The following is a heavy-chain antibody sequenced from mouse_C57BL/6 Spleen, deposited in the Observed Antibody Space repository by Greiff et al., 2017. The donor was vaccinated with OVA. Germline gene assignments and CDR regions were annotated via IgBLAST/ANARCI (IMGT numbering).Heavy chain of an antibody. V-gene: IGHV1-69*01. D-gene: IGHD1-1*01. CDR1: GYTFTSYW. J-gene: IGHJ4*01. CDR2: IDPSDSYT. Sequence: QVQLQQPGAELVMPGASVKLSCKASGYTFTSYWMHWVKQRPGQGLEWIGEIDPSDSYTNYNQKFKGKSTLTVDKSSSTAYMQLSSLPSEDSAVYYCARYPVYYYGSSYAMDYWGQGTSVTVSS. CDR3: ARYPVYYYGSSYAMDY.